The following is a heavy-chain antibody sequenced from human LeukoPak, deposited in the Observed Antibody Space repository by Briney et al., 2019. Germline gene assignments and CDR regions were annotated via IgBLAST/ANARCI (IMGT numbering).Heavy chain of an antibody. CDR3: ARDMNYDILTGYPNWFDP. CDR1: GSTFSSYE. CDR2: ISSSSSYI. Sequence: PGGSLRLSCAASGSTFSSYEMNWVRQAPGKGLEWVSSISSSSSYIYYADSVKGRFTISRDNAKNSLYLQMNSLRDEDTAVYYCARDMNYDILTGYPNWFDPWGQGTLVTVSS. J-gene: IGHJ5*02. V-gene: IGHV3-21*01. D-gene: IGHD3-9*01.